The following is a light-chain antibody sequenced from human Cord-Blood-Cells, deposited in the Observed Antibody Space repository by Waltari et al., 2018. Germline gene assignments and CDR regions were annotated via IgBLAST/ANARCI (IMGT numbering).Light chain of an antibody. CDR1: SLRSYY. Sequence: SSELTQDPAVSVALGQPVRITCQGDSLRSYYASWYQQKPGQAPVLVIYGKDNRPSGIPDRVSGSSSGNTASLTITGAQAEDEADYYCNSRDSSGNHLVFGGGTKLTVL. J-gene: IGLJ3*02. CDR2: GKD. V-gene: IGLV3-19*01. CDR3: NSRDSSGNHLV.